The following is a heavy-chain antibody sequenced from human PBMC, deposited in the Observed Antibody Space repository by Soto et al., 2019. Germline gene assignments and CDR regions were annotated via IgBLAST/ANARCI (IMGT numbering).Heavy chain of an antibody. D-gene: IGHD3-22*01. J-gene: IGHJ5*02. Sequence: GESLKISCAASGFTFSSYAMSWVRQAPGKGLEWVSAISGSGGSTYYADSVKGRFTISRDNSKNTLYLQMNSLRAEDTAVYYCAKEGDTMIVVANWFDPWGQGTLVTVSS. V-gene: IGHV3-23*01. CDR2: ISGSGGST. CDR1: GFTFSSYA. CDR3: AKEGDTMIVVANWFDP.